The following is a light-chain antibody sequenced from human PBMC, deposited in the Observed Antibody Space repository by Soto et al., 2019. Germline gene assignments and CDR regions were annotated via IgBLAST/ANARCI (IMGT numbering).Light chain of an antibody. V-gene: IGLV2-14*01. CDR3: SSYTSSSTLAV. CDR1: SSDVGGYNY. Sequence: QSGLTQPASVSGSPGQSITISCNGTSSDVGGYNYVSWYQQHPGKAPKLMIYEVSNRPSGVSNRFSGSKSGNTASLTISGLQAEDEADYYCSSYTSSSTLAVFGTGTKVTVL. J-gene: IGLJ1*01. CDR2: EVS.